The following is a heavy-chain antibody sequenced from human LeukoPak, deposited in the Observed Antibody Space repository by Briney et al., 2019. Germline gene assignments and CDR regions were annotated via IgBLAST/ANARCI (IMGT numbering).Heavy chain of an antibody. D-gene: IGHD3-22*01. J-gene: IGHJ5*02. V-gene: IGHV4-39*07. CDR2: IYYSGST. CDR1: GGSISSSSYY. CDR3: ARLSPHYYDSSGTYNWFDP. Sequence: SETLSLTCTVSGGSISSSSYYWGWIRQPPGKGLEWIGSIYYSGSTYYNPSLKSRVTISVDTSKNQFSLKLSSVTAADTAVYYCARLSPHYYDSSGTYNWFDPWGQGTLVTVSS.